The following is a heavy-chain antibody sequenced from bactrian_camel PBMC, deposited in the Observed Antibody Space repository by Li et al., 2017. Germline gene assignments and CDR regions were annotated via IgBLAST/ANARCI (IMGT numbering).Heavy chain of an antibody. D-gene: IGHD1*01. J-gene: IGHJ4*01. Sequence: HVQLVESGGGSVQAGGSLRLSCVVSEYTHSTYAMGWFRQAPGKEREGVAGIGSEGSTGYADSIKGRFTISQDKDKDTVYLQLNSATPDDTAVYSCQSRCFRDGNWRLVRGKGTQVTVS. CDR2: IGSEGST. V-gene: IGHV3S9*01. CDR1: EYTHSTYA. CDR3: QSRCFRDGNWRLV.